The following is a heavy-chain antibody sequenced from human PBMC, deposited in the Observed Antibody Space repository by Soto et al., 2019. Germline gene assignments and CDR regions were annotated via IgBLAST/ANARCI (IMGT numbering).Heavy chain of an antibody. Sequence: GESLKISCKGSGYSFTNYWIGWVRQMPGKGLEWMGIIYPGDSDTRYSPSFQGQVTMSADKSINTAYLQWSSLKASDTAMYYCARDCHYGDYVPYDFWGQGSLVTVSS. V-gene: IGHV5-51*01. CDR1: GYSFTNYW. CDR2: IYPGDSDT. D-gene: IGHD4-17*01. CDR3: ARDCHYGDYVPYDF. J-gene: IGHJ4*02.